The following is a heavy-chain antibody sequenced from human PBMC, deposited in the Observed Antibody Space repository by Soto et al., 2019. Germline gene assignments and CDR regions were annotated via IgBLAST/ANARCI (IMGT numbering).Heavy chain of an antibody. J-gene: IGHJ6*03. CDR2: IYYSGGT. CDR1: GGSISSYY. CDR3: ARRNLGIAAAALYYYCMDV. Sequence: QVQLQESGPGLVKPSETLSLTCTVSGGSISSYYWSWIRQPPGKGLEWIGYIYYSGGTNYNPSLKVRVTISVDTSKNQSSLKLSSVTAADTAVYYCARRNLGIAAAALYYYCMDVWGKGTTVTVSS. V-gene: IGHV4-59*08. D-gene: IGHD6-13*01.